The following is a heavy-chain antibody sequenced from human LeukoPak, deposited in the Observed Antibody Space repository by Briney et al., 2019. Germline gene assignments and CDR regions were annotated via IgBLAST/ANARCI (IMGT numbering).Heavy chain of an antibody. Sequence: SETLSLTCTVSGGSISSYYWSWIRQPPGKGLEWIGYIYYSGSTYYNPSLKSRVTISVDTSKNQFSLKLSSVTAADTAVYYCASGWYHGRDYWGQGTLVTVSS. D-gene: IGHD6-19*01. CDR3: ASGWYHGRDY. CDR2: IYYSGST. V-gene: IGHV4-59*12. J-gene: IGHJ4*02. CDR1: GGSISSYY.